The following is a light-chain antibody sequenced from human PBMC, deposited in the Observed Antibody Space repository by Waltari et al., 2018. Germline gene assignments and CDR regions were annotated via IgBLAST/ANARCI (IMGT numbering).Light chain of an antibody. CDR3: AAWDDSLSGSYV. CDR2: RNK. CDR1: SSNSGSNY. V-gene: IGLV1-47*01. J-gene: IGLJ1*01. Sequence: QSVLTQPPSASGTPGPRVTISCSGRSSNSGSNYVYWYQQLPGTAPKLLIYRNKQRPSGVPDRFSGSKSGTSASLAISGLRSEDEADYYCAAWDDSLSGSYVFGTGTKVTVL.